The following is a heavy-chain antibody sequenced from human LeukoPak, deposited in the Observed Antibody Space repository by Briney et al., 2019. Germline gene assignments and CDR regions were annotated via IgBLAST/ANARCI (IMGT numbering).Heavy chain of an antibody. Sequence: GGSLRLSCAASGFTVSSNYMNWVRQAPGMGLEWVSAISGSGGSTYYADSVKGRFTISRDNSKNTLYLQMNSLRAEDTAVYYCARDYVGYCSSTSCYEFDYWGQGTLVTVSS. J-gene: IGHJ4*02. CDR3: ARDYVGYCSSTSCYEFDY. D-gene: IGHD2-2*01. CDR2: ISGSGGST. V-gene: IGHV3-23*01. CDR1: GFTVSSNY.